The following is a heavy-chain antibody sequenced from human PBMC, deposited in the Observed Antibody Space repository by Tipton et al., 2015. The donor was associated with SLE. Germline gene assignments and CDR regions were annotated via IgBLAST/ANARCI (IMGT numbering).Heavy chain of an antibody. V-gene: IGHV4-59*11. CDR2: IYYSGST. CDR1: GVSISSHY. D-gene: IGHD6-6*01. CDR3: ASYSSSYFDY. J-gene: IGHJ4*02. Sequence: TLSLTCTVSGVSISSHYWSWIRQPPGKGLEWIGYIYYSGSTNYNPSLKSRVTISVDTSKNQFSLKLSSVTAADTAVYYCASYSSSYFDYWGQGTLVTVSS.